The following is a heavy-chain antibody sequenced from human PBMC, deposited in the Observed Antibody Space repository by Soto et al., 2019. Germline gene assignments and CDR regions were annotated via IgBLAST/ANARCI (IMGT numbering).Heavy chain of an antibody. CDR2: IKSKSAGETT. CDR1: GFSFRTTW. Sequence: EVQLVESGGGLVKPGGSLRLSCAASGFSFRTTWMAWVRQAPGKGLECVGRIKSKSAGETTDYADPVKGRFTISRDDSKDTLYLHMDSLETGDTAVYYCSTGSPFSGSVFDYWGQGTRVTVSS. J-gene: IGHJ4*02. V-gene: IGHV3-15*05. CDR3: STGSPFSGSVFDY. D-gene: IGHD1-26*01.